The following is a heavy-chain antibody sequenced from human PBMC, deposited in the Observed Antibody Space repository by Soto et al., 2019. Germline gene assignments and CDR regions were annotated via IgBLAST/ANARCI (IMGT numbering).Heavy chain of an antibody. CDR3: AHLVGGCRRTTCSPLRFDY. CDR1: WFSLPTSKLG. J-gene: IGHJ4*02. V-gene: IGHV2-5*02. CDR2: IYWDGDE. Sequence: LNGSFCWFSLPTSKLGVGWIRQPPGKALEWLSLIYWDGDEHYTPSLKTRLTITNDPSNNQVVLTMTNMDPVDTATYFCAHLVGGCRRTTCSPLRFDYCGEGLLGTVSS. D-gene: IGHD2-2*01.